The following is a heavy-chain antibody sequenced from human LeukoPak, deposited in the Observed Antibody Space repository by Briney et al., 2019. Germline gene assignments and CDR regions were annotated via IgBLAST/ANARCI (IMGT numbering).Heavy chain of an antibody. CDR1: GFTFRSSA. D-gene: IGHD6-13*01. CDR3: ARERISTPGTLTP. J-gene: IGHJ4*02. Sequence: PGGSLRLSCAASGFTFRSSAMHWVRQAPGKGLEWVAIISYDGSSEYYATSVKGRFTISRDNSKNTLHLLMNSLSTEDTAVYYCARERISTPGTLTPWGQGTLVTVSS. V-gene: IGHV3-30-3*01. CDR2: ISYDGSSE.